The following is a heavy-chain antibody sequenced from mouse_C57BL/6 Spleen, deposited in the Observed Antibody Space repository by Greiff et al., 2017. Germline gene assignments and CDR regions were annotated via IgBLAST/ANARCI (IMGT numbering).Heavy chain of an antibody. CDR1: GFNIKDDY. Sequence: VQLQQSGAELVRPGASVKLSCTASGFNIKDDYMHWVKQRPEQGLEWIGWIDPENGDTEYASKFQGQATITADTSSNTAYLQLSSLTSEDTAVYYCTTEVLRYFDYWGQGTTLTVSS. V-gene: IGHV14-4*01. D-gene: IGHD1-1*01. J-gene: IGHJ2*01. CDR2: IDPENGDT. CDR3: TTEVLRYFDY.